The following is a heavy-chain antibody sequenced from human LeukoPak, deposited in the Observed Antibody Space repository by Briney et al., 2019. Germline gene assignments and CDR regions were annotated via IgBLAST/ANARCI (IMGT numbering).Heavy chain of an antibody. Sequence: SGGSLRLSCAASGFTVSRNYMSWVRQAPGKELEWVSTIGGSGGSTYYADSVKGRLTISRDNSKNTLYLQMNSLRAEDTAIYYCVSTVTTSYGMDVWGQGTTVTVSS. CDR1: GFTVSRNY. D-gene: IGHD4-11*01. CDR2: IGGSGGST. CDR3: VSTVTTSYGMDV. V-gene: IGHV3-23*01. J-gene: IGHJ6*02.